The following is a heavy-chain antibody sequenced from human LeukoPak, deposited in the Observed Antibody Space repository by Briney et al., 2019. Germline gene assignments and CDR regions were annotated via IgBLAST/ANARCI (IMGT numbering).Heavy chain of an antibody. V-gene: IGHV3-23*01. CDR2: ISGSGGST. CDR1: GFTFSSYA. D-gene: IGHD6-19*01. J-gene: IGHJ4*02. Sequence: GGFLRLSCAASGFTFSSYAMSWVRQAPGKGLEWVSAISGSGGSTYYADSVKGRFTISRDNSKNTLYLQMNSLRAENTAVYYCASRRGVAVPFDYWGQGTLVTVSS. CDR3: ASRRGVAVPFDY.